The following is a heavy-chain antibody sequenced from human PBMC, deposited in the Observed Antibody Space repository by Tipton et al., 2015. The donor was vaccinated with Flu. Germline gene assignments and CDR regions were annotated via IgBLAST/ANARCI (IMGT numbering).Heavy chain of an antibody. J-gene: IGHJ4*02. CDR3: AKDGWDTSGWYPFDY. V-gene: IGHV3-11*04. CDR1: GFTFSGYY. CDR2: ITSGGYDM. D-gene: IGHD6-19*01. Sequence: SLRLSCAASGFTFSGYYMSWIRQAPGKGLEWVSYITSGGYDMYYADSVKGRFTISRDNSKNALHLQTSSLRPEDTAVYYCAKDGWDTSGWYPFDYWGQGTLVTVSA.